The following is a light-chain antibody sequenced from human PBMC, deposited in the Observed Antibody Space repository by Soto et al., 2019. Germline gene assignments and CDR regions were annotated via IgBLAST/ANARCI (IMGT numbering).Light chain of an antibody. V-gene: IGLV1-47*01. Sequence: QSALTKPPSASGTPGQRVTISCSGSSSNIGSNYVYWYQQLPGTAPKLLIYRNNQRPSGVPDRFSGSKSGTSASLAISGLRSEDEADYYCAAWDDSLSGVVFGGGTKLTVL. CDR3: AAWDDSLSGVV. CDR2: RNN. CDR1: SSNIGSNY. J-gene: IGLJ2*01.